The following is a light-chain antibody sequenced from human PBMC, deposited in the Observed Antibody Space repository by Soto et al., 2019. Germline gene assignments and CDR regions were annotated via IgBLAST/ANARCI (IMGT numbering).Light chain of an antibody. CDR1: QSVSSSY. V-gene: IGKV3-20*01. CDR2: GAS. Sequence: EIVLTQSPGTLSLSPGERATLSCRASQSVSSSYLAWYQQKPGQAPRLLIYGASSRATGVPDMFSGSGSGTDFTLTISRLEPEDFEVYYCQQYGSSRTVGQGTKVEIK. J-gene: IGKJ1*01. CDR3: QQYGSSRT.